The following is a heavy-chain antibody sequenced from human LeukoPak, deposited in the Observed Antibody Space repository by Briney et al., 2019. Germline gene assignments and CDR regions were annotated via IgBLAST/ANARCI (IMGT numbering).Heavy chain of an antibody. V-gene: IGHV3-23*01. CDR2: ISGGGGST. CDR3: AKGGKWDVTPFDY. Sequence: GGSLRLSCAASGFTFTSYSMNWVRQAPGKGLEWVSTISGGGGSTYYADSVKGRFTISRDNSKNSLYLQVNSLRAEDTAVYYCAKGGKWDVTPFDYWGQGTLVTVSS. CDR1: GFTFTSYS. D-gene: IGHD1-26*01. J-gene: IGHJ4*02.